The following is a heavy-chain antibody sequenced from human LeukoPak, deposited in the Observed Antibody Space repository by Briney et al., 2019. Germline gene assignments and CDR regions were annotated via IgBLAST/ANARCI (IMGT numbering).Heavy chain of an antibody. Sequence: GASLKISCKGSGYSFTSYWIGWGRQMPGKGLEWMGIIYPGDSDTRYSPSFQGQVTISADKSISTAYLQWSSLKASDTAMYYCARAGDYGDYDPNWFDPWGQGTLVTVSS. CDR2: IYPGDSDT. CDR3: ARAGDYGDYDPNWFDP. V-gene: IGHV5-51*01. J-gene: IGHJ5*02. CDR1: GYSFTSYW. D-gene: IGHD4-17*01.